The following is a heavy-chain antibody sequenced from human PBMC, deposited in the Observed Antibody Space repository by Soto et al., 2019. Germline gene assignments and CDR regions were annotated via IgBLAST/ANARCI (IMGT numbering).Heavy chain of an antibody. CDR3: ARGRGYRGYDFYYGMDV. V-gene: IGHV4-59*01. J-gene: IGHJ6*02. D-gene: IGHD5-12*01. CDR2: IYYSGST. CDR1: GGSISSYY. Sequence: QVQLQESGPGLVKPSETLSLTCTVSGGSISSYYWSWIRQPPGKGLEWIGYIYYSGSTNYNPSLKSRVTISVDTSKSQFSLKVSSVTAADTAVYYCARGRGYRGYDFYYGMDVWGQGTTVTVSS.